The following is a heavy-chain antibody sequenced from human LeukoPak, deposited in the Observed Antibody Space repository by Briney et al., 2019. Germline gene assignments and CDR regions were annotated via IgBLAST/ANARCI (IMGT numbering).Heavy chain of an antibody. J-gene: IGHJ4*01. V-gene: IGHV3-48*03. CDR2: ISGSGSDM. Sequence: GGSLRLSCAASGFTFSSYEMNWVRQAPGKGLEWVSYISGSGSDMYYADSVKGRFTISRDNAKNSLYLQMNSLRPDDTALYYCSTDPRLLIYWGHGTLVTVSS. CDR3: STDPRLLIY. D-gene: IGHD2-8*01. CDR1: GFTFSSYE.